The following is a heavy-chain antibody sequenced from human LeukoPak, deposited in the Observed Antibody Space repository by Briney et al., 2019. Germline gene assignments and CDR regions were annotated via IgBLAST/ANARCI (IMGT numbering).Heavy chain of an antibody. Sequence: PSETLSLTCAVYGXSFSGYYWSWIRQPPGKGLEWIGEINHSGSTNYNPSLKSRVTISVDTSKNQFSLKLSSVTAADTAVYYCARGLGDIVVVPAANNWFDPWGQGTVVTVSS. CDR1: GXSFSGYY. J-gene: IGHJ5*02. D-gene: IGHD2-2*01. V-gene: IGHV4-34*01. CDR3: ARGLGDIVVVPAANNWFDP. CDR2: INHSGST.